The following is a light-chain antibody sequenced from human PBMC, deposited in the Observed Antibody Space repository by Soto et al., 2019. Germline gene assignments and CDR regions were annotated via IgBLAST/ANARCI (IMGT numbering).Light chain of an antibody. J-gene: IGKJ4*01. CDR3: QQSNIFPFT. V-gene: IGKV1-12*02. CDR2: GGS. Sequence: IQMTQSPSSVTASVGDRVTITCRATQNLGKWLAWYQQRPGKVPQLLIYGGSTLQSGVPSRFSGSGTGASYTLTITGLQAEDIATYYCQQSNIFPFTFGGGTKVGIK. CDR1: QNLGKW.